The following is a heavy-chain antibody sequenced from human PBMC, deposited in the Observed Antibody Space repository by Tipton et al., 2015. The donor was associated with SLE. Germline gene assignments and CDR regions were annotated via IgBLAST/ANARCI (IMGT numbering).Heavy chain of an antibody. CDR3: ARDAGSSWQAYYYYYYGMDV. CDR2: IYSSGNT. J-gene: IGHJ6*02. Sequence: TLSLTCTVSGGSMSSYYWSWIRQPAGKGLEWIGHIYSSGNTSYNPPLKSRVTMSVDTSKNQFSLKLSSVTAADTAVYYCARDAGSSWQAYYYYYYGMDVWGQGTTVTVSS. CDR1: GGSMSSYY. D-gene: IGHD6-13*01. V-gene: IGHV4-4*07.